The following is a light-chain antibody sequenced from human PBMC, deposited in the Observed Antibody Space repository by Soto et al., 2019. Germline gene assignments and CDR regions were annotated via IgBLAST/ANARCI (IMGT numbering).Light chain of an antibody. J-gene: IGKJ1*01. CDR2: KAS. CDR3: QPYNSYSST. Sequence: DIQMTQSPSTLSASVGDRVTITCRASQSISSWLAWYQQKPGKAPKLLIYKASSLESGVPSRFSGSGSGTELTLAISSLQPDDFATSYCQPYNSYSSTFGKETKVEIK. CDR1: QSISSW. V-gene: IGKV1-5*03.